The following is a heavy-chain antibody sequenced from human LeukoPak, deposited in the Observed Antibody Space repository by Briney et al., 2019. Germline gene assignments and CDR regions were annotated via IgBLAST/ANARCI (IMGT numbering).Heavy chain of an antibody. V-gene: IGHV4-59*01. CDR3: ARDSSGWSSWYFDL. Sequence: SESLSLTCTVSGGSISSYYWSWFRQTPGKGPEWIGYIYYSGSTKYNPSLKSRVTISVDTSKNQLSLNLSSVTAADTAVYYCARDSSGWSSWYFDLWGRGSLVTVSS. CDR1: GGSISSYY. D-gene: IGHD6-19*01. J-gene: IGHJ2*01. CDR2: IYYSGST.